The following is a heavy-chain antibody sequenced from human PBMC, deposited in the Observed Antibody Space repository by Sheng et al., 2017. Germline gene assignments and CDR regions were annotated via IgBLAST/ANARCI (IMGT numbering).Heavy chain of an antibody. J-gene: IGHJ3*02. CDR1: GDTFSTHA. Sequence: QVQLVQSGAEVKKPGSSVKVSCKASGDTFSTHAVSWVRQAPGQGLEWMGVILPILGVVNYAQKFQGAVTITADKSTTTAFMELSSLTSEDTAVYYCARLRSDAFDIWGQGTMVTVSS. CDR3: ARLRSDAFDI. CDR2: ILPILGVV. V-gene: IGHV1-69*10.